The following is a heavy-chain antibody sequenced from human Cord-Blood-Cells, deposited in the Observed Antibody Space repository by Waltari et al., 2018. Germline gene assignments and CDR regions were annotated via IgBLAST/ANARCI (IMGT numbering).Heavy chain of an antibody. CDR1: GGTFSSYA. V-gene: IGHV1-69*12. Sequence: QVQLVQSGAEVKKPGSSVKVSCKASGGTFSSYAISWVRQAPGQGLEWMGGIIPIFGTANYARKFQGRVTITAAESTSTAYMELSSLGSEDTAVYYCASPSIAARRGAFDIWGQGTMVTVSS. CDR3: ASPSIAARRGAFDI. D-gene: IGHD6-6*01. CDR2: IIPIFGTA. J-gene: IGHJ3*02.